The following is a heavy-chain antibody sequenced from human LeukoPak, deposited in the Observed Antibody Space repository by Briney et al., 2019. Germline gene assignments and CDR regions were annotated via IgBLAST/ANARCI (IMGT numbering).Heavy chain of an antibody. CDR2: IWYDGSNK. D-gene: IGHD6-19*01. Sequence: PGGSLRLSCAASGFTFSSYGMHWVRQAPGKGLEWVAVIWYDGSNKYYADSVKGRFTISRDNSKNTLYLQMNSLRAEDTAVYYCATTSGYSSGWYETWGQGTLVTVSS. J-gene: IGHJ5*02. V-gene: IGHV3-33*01. CDR3: ATTSGYSSGWYET. CDR1: GFTFSSYG.